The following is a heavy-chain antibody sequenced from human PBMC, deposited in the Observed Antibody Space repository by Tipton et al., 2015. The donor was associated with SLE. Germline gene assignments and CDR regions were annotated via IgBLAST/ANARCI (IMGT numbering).Heavy chain of an antibody. Sequence: TLSLTCVVSGGSINSSNWWSWVRQPPGKGLEWIGEINQSGSTNYNPSLKSRVTISVDTSRSQFSLTLSSVTAADTAVYYCARDPIAAAGEFDYWGQGTLVTVSS. CDR2: INQSGST. D-gene: IGHD6-13*01. J-gene: IGHJ4*02. V-gene: IGHV4-4*02. CDR3: ARDPIAAAGEFDY. CDR1: GGSINSSNW.